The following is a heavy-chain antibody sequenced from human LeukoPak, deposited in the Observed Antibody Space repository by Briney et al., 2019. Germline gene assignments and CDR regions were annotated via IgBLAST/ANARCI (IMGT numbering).Heavy chain of an antibody. CDR1: GDSIISYY. CDR3: ARGLWTQPGLVPFNY. Sequence: SETLSLTCSVSGDSIISYYWNWLRQSPGKGLEWIGNIHHFGRTEYNSSLRSRVTMFLDSSKNQFSLKMTSVTPTDTAVYYCARGLWTQPGLVPFNYWGQGILVTVSS. CDR2: IHHFGRT. V-gene: IGHV4-59*01. J-gene: IGHJ4*02. D-gene: IGHD5-18*01.